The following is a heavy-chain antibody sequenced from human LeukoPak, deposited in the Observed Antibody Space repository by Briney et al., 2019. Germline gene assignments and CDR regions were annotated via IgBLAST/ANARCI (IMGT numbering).Heavy chain of an antibody. V-gene: IGHV4-34*01. CDR1: GGSFSGYY. Sequence: PSETLSLTCAVYGGSFSGYYWSWIRQPPGKGLEWIGETNHSGSTNYNPSLKSRVTISVDTSKNQFSLKLSSVTAADTAVYYCARGGPIAAAPKSFDYWGQGTLVTVSS. CDR2: TNHSGST. D-gene: IGHD6-13*01. J-gene: IGHJ4*02. CDR3: ARGGPIAAAPKSFDY.